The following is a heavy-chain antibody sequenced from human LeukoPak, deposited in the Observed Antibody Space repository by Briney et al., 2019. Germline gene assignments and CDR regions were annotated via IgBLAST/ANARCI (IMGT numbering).Heavy chain of an antibody. CDR3: ARMPGFGELSLDY. Sequence: PGGSLRLSCAASGFAFSSYEMNWVRQAPGKGLEWVSYISSSGSTIYYADSVKGRFTISRDNAKNSLYLQMNSLRAEDTAVYYCARMPGFGELSLDYWGQETLVTVSS. D-gene: IGHD3-10*01. CDR1: GFAFSSYE. CDR2: ISSSGSTI. J-gene: IGHJ4*02. V-gene: IGHV3-48*03.